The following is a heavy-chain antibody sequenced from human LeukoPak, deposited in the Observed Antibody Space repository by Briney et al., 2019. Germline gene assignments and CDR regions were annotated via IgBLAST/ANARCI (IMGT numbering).Heavy chain of an antibody. CDR3: AKDLLRFSESALHY. Sequence: GGSLRLSCAASGFTFSSYGMRWVRQAPGKGLEWVAFIRYDGSNKYYADSVKGRFTISRDNSKNTLYLQMNSLRAEDTAVYYCAKDLLRFSESALHYWGQGTLVTVSS. V-gene: IGHV3-30*02. D-gene: IGHD3-3*01. J-gene: IGHJ4*02. CDR1: GFTFSSYG. CDR2: IRYDGSNK.